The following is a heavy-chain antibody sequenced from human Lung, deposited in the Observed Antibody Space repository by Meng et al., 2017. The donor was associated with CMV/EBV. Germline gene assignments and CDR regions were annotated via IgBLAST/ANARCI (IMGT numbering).Heavy chain of an antibody. J-gene: IGHJ6*02. CDR1: GFTFSSYW. Sequence: GGSXRLXCAASGFTFSSYWMHWVRQDPGKGLVRVSRINSDGSSTSYADSVKGRFTSSRDNAKNTLYLQMNSLRAEDTAVYYCARGGSSWGSKYYYYGMDVXGQGTTVTVSS. CDR3: ARGGSSWGSKYYYYGMDV. V-gene: IGHV3-74*01. D-gene: IGHD6-13*01. CDR2: INSDGSST.